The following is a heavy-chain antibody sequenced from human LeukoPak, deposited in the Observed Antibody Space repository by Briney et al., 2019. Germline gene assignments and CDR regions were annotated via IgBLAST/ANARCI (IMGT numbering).Heavy chain of an antibody. CDR3: AKGSYGGYFDY. CDR1: GFTFSSYA. Sequence: GGSLTLSCAASGFTFSSYAMSWLRQAPGKGLEWVSAISDSGGSTYYADSVKGRFTISRDNSKNTLYLQMNSLRAEDTAVYYCAKGSYGGYFDYWGQGTLVTVSS. CDR2: ISDSGGST. J-gene: IGHJ4*02. D-gene: IGHD3-16*01. V-gene: IGHV3-23*01.